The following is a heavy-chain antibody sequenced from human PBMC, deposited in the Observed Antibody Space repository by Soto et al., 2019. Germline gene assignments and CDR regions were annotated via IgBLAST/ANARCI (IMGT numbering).Heavy chain of an antibody. CDR2: IIPIFGTA. J-gene: IGHJ4*02. CDR3: ASHYDSSGYDYRGLDY. Sequence: QVQLVQSGAEVKKPGSSVKVSCKASGGTFSSYAISWVRQAPGQGLEWMGGIIPIFGTADYAQKFQGRVTITADESTSTGNMELSSLRSEDTAVYYCASHYDSSGYDYRGLDYWGQGTLVNVSS. D-gene: IGHD3-22*01. V-gene: IGHV1-69*12. CDR1: GGTFSSYA.